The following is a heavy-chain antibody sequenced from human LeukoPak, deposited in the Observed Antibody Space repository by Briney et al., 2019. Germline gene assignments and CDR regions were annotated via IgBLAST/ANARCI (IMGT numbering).Heavy chain of an antibody. CDR2: ISNSGST. J-gene: IGHJ4*02. CDR3: ARTERWLHWDF. CDR1: GASLSSYH. V-gene: IGHV4-4*09. Sequence: KPSETLSPTCTVSGASLSSYHRNWIRPPPRKGLEWIGCISNSGSTNYNPSLKSRVTISLDTSKSQFSLKLSSVTAADTAVYYCARTERWLHWDFWSQGSLVTVSS. D-gene: IGHD5-24*01.